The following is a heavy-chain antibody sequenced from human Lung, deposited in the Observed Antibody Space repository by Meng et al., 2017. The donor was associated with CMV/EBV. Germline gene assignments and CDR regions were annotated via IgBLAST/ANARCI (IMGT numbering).Heavy chain of an antibody. V-gene: IGHV3-49*04. Sequence: GGSLRLXCTASGFTFGDYAMTWVRQAPGKRLEWIGFIRNRTRGGTTEYAASVKGRFSILRDDSKSIAYLQMDSVKIEDTGVYFCARGSGSPEHWGQGTLVTVSS. D-gene: IGHD3-10*01. CDR1: GFTFGDYA. CDR3: ARGSGSPEH. J-gene: IGHJ1*01. CDR2: IRNRTRGGTT.